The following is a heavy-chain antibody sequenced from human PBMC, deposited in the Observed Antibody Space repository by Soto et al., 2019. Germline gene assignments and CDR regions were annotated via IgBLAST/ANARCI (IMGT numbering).Heavy chain of an antibody. CDR3: ARGVYDFWSGYYTEFDY. D-gene: IGHD3-3*01. V-gene: IGHV4-30-4*08. CDR1: GGSISSGDYY. CDR2: IYYSGST. J-gene: IGHJ4*02. Sequence: QVQLQESGPGLVKPSQTLSLTCTVSGGSISSGDYYWSWIRQPPGQGLEWIGYIYYSGSTYYNQSLTSRVTISVDTSRNQFSLKLSSVTAADTAVYYCARGVYDFWSGYYTEFDYWGQGTLVTVSS.